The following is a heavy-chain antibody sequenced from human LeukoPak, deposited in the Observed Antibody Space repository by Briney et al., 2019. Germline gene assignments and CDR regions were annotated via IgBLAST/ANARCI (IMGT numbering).Heavy chain of an antibody. Sequence: ASVKVSCKASGGTFSSYAISWVRQAPGQGLEWMGRIIPILGIANYAQKFQGRVTITADKSTSTAYMELSSLRSEDTAVYYCARVYSGSYYYGMDVWGQGTTVTVSS. CDR1: GGTFSSYA. V-gene: IGHV1-69*04. D-gene: IGHD1-26*01. CDR2: IIPILGIA. J-gene: IGHJ6*02. CDR3: ARVYSGSYYYGMDV.